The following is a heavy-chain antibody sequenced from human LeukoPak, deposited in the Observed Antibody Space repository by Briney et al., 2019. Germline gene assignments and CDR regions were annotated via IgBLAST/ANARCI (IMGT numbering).Heavy chain of an antibody. V-gene: IGHV4-61*02. J-gene: IGHJ4*02. CDR2: IYTSGST. Sequence: PSETLSLTCTVSGGSLSSGSYYWSWIRQPAGKGLEWIGRIYTSGSTNYNPSLKSRVTISVDTSKNQFSLKLSSVTAADTAVYYCASSVAGTIDYWGQGTLVTVSS. CDR3: ASSVAGTIDY. D-gene: IGHD6-19*01. CDR1: GGSLSSGSYY.